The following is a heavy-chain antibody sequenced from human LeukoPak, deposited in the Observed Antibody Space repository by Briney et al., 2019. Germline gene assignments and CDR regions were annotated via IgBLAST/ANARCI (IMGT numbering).Heavy chain of an antibody. V-gene: IGHV3-66*02. CDR1: GFTVSSNY. D-gene: IGHD5-24*01. Sequence: GGSLRLSCAASGFTVSSNYMSWVRQAPGKGLEWVSVIYSGGSTYYADSVEGRFTISRDNSKNTLYLQMNSLRAEDTAVYYCARDKERAQGIWGQGTMATVSS. J-gene: IGHJ3*02. CDR3: ARDKERAQGI. CDR2: IYSGGST.